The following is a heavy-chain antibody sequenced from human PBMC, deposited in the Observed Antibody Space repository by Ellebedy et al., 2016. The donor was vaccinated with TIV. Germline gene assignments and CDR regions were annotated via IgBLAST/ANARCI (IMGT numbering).Heavy chain of an antibody. CDR3: AREVRGEHLHYFDS. D-gene: IGHD1-26*01. V-gene: IGHV4-39*07. CDR1: GGSISSTSYY. J-gene: IGHJ5*01. Sequence: MPSETLSLTCTVSGGSISSTSYYWGWIRPPPGKGLEWIGNMYFGGSTNYNPSLKSRVTISVDTSENQFSLQLSSLTAADTALYYCAREVRGEHLHYFDSWGHGTLVSVPS. CDR2: MYFGGST.